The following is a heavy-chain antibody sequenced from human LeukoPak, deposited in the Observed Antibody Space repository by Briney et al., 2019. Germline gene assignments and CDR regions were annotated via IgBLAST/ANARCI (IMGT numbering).Heavy chain of an antibody. V-gene: IGHV4-39*07. CDR2: IFYSGST. CDR1: SGSISTSNYY. Sequence: SETLSLTCTVSSGSISTSNYYWGWVRQPPGKALEWIGNIFYSGSTYYSPSLKSRVTISLDTSRNQFSLKLNSVTAADTAVYYCARDLRLGYYYMDVWGKGTTVTISS. CDR3: ARDLRLGYYYMDV. J-gene: IGHJ6*03. D-gene: IGHD3-16*01.